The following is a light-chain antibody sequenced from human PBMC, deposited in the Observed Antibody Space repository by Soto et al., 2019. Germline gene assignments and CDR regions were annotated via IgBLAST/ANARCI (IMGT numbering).Light chain of an antibody. CDR3: QQYGSSVT. Sequence: EIVLTQSPGTLSLSPGEGATLSCRASQSVKSTYLAWYQQKPGQAPRLLIYAVSSRATGIPDRFSGSGSGTDFTLTISRLEPEDFAVYYCQQYGSSVTFDQGTKVEIK. J-gene: IGKJ1*01. CDR1: QSVKSTY. V-gene: IGKV3-20*01. CDR2: AVS.